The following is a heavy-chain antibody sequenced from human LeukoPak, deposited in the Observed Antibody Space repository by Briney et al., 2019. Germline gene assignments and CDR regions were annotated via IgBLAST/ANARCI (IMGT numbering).Heavy chain of an antibody. CDR2: INPSGGST. D-gene: IGHD5-24*01. Sequence: ASVKVSCKASGGTFSSYAISWVRQAPGQGLEWMGIINPSGGSTSYAQKFQGRVTMTRDTSTSTVYMELSSLRSEDTAVYYCARDLRRDGYKEYYFDYWGQGTLVTVSS. CDR1: GGTFSSYA. CDR3: ARDLRRDGYKEYYFDY. V-gene: IGHV1-46*03. J-gene: IGHJ4*02.